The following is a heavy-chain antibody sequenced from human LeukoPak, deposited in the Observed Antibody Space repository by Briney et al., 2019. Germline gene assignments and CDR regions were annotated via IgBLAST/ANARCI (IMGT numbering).Heavy chain of an antibody. Sequence: PGGSLRLSCAASGFTVSSNYMSWVRQAPGKGLEWVSVIYSGGSTYYADSVKGRFTISRDNSKNTLYLQMNSLRAEDTAVFYCARPYYYSSGSLPYWGQGTLVTVSS. CDR1: GFTVSSNY. D-gene: IGHD3-10*01. CDR3: ARPYYYSSGSLPY. CDR2: IYSGGST. J-gene: IGHJ4*02. V-gene: IGHV3-66*04.